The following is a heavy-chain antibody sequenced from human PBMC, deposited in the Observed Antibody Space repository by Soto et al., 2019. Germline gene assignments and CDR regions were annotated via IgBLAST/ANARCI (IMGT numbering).Heavy chain of an antibody. CDR1: GGTFSSYA. J-gene: IGHJ4*02. CDR2: IIPIFGTA. V-gene: IGHV1-69*05. D-gene: IGHD5-18*01. Sequence: GASVKVSCKASGGTFSSYAISWVRQAPGQGLEWMGGIIPIFGTANYAQTLQGRVTMTTDTSTSTAYMELRSLRSDDTAVYYCARDYEFYTAMVDYWGQGTLVTVSS. CDR3: ARDYEFYTAMVDY.